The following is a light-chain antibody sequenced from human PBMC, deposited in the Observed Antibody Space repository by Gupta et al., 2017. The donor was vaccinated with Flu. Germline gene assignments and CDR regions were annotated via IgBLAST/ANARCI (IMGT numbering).Light chain of an antibody. CDR3: HQRSNWPPFT. Sequence: ATLPLSPVERATLACRASQSVINNLAGYQKKPDQTPRLLIYDASNRATGIPARFSGSGSWTDFTLTISSREPEDFAVYYCHQRSNWPPFTFGHGTKVDIK. V-gene: IGKV3-11*01. J-gene: IGKJ3*01. CDR1: QSVINN. CDR2: DAS.